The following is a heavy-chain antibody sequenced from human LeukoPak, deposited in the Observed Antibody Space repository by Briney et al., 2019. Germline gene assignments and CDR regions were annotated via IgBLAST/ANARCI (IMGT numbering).Heavy chain of an antibody. Sequence: ASVKVSCKASGYTFTSYYMHWVRQAPGQGLEWMGLINPGGGSTSYAQKFQGRVTMTRDTSTSTVYMELSSLRSEDTAVYYCARDYQARVVPAAFYYYGMDVWGQATTATVSS. D-gene: IGHD2-2*01. J-gene: IGHJ6*02. V-gene: IGHV1-46*01. CDR3: ARDYQARVVPAAFYYYGMDV. CDR1: GYTFTSYY. CDR2: INPGGGST.